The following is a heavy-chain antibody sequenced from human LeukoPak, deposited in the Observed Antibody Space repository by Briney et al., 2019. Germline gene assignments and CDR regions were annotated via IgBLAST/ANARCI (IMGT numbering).Heavy chain of an antibody. CDR2: IYYSVSA. J-gene: IGHJ6*03. CDR3: ARDAYYDFWSAISTGHYYYYYMDV. CDR1: GGSISSYY. Sequence: PSETLSLTCTVSGGSISSYYWSWIRQPPGNGLEWIGYIYYSVSANYNPSLKRRVTISVDTSKNQFSLKLSSVTAADTAVYYCARDAYYDFWSAISTGHYYYYYMDVWGKGTTVTVSS. V-gene: IGHV4-59*01. D-gene: IGHD3-3*01.